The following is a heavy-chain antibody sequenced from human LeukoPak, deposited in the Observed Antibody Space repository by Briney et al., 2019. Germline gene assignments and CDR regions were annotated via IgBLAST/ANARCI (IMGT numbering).Heavy chain of an antibody. CDR1: GYTFTSYD. J-gene: IGHJ1*01. CDR3: ARGPGIAVAGHLFQH. D-gene: IGHD6-19*01. Sequence: ASVKVSCTASGYTFTSYDINWVRQATGQGLEWMGWMNPNSGNTGYAQKFQGRVTMTRNTSISTAYMELSSLRSEDTAVYYCARGPGIAVAGHLFQHWGQGTLVTVSS. CDR2: MNPNSGNT. V-gene: IGHV1-8*01.